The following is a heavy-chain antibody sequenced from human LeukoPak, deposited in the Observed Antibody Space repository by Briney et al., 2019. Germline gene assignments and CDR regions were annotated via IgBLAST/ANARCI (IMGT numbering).Heavy chain of an antibody. CDR3: ARDNGGTAMAYYYYYYMDV. D-gene: IGHD5-18*01. Sequence: GASVKVSCKASGYTFTGYYMHWVRQAPGQGLEWMGWINPNSGNTGYAQKFQGRVTMTRNTSISTAYMELSSLRSEDTAVYYCARDNGGTAMAYYYYYYMDVWGKGTTVTISS. V-gene: IGHV1-8*02. CDR2: INPNSGNT. CDR1: GYTFTGYY. J-gene: IGHJ6*03.